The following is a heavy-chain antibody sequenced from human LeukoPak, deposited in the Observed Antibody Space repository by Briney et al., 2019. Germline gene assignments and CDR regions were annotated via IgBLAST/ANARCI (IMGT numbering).Heavy chain of an antibody. CDR1: GFTFSDHA. CDR3: AAQPCINGICYLDY. Sequence: GGSLRLSCTASGFTFSDHAMHWVRQAPGKGLEWVTVISHHARDQFYADSVKGRFTVSRDNSRNILYLQMNSLRAEDSAVYYCAAQPCINGICYLDYWGQGALVTVSS. CDR2: ISHHARDQ. J-gene: IGHJ4*02. D-gene: IGHD2-8*01. V-gene: IGHV3-30*04.